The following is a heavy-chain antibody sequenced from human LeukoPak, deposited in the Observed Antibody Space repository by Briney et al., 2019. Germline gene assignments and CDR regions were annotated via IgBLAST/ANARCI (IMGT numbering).Heavy chain of an antibody. V-gene: IGHV1-2*06. J-gene: IGHJ4*02. CDR3: ARGVSSRYFDTWGY. CDR2: INPNSGGT. CDR1: GYTFTGYY. Sequence: GASLKVSCKASGYTFTGYYMHWVRQAPGQGLEWMGQINPNSGGTNYAQKFQGRVTMTRDTSISTAYMELSRLRSDDTAVYYCARGVSSRYFDTWGYWGQGTLVTVSS. D-gene: IGHD3-9*01.